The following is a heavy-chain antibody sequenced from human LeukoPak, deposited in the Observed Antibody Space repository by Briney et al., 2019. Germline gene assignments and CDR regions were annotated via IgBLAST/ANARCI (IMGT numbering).Heavy chain of an antibody. V-gene: IGHV3-48*03. J-gene: IGHJ4*02. Sequence: GGSLRLSCAASGFTFSSYEMNWVRQAPGKGLEWVSYISSSGSTIYYADSVKGRFTISRDNSKNTLYLQMNSLRAEDTAVYYCAKGAHYYGSGSHRRGHYFDSWGQGTLVTVSS. CDR2: ISSSGSTI. D-gene: IGHD3-10*01. CDR3: AKGAHYYGSGSHRRGHYFDS. CDR1: GFTFSSYE.